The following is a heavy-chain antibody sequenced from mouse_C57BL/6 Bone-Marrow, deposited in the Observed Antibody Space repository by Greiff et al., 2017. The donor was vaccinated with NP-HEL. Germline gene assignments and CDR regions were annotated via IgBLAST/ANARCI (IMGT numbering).Heavy chain of an antibody. V-gene: IGHV1-69*01. J-gene: IGHJ2*01. CDR1: GYTFTSYW. CDR2: IDPSDSYT. CDR3: ARGDYDS. D-gene: IGHD2-4*01. Sequence: QVQLQQPGAELVMPGASVKLSCKASGYTFTSYWMHWVKQRPGQGLEWIGEIDPSDSYTNYNQKFKGKSRLTVDKSSSTAYMQLSSRTSEDSAVYYCARGDYDSWGQGTTLTVSS.